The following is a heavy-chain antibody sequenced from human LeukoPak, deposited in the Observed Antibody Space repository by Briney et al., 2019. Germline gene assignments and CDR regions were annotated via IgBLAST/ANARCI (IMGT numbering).Heavy chain of an antibody. V-gene: IGHV3-30*18. CDR3: AKDSPYDSSGPLDY. J-gene: IGHJ4*02. CDR1: GFTFSSYG. CDR2: ISYDGSNK. D-gene: IGHD3-22*01. Sequence: GGSLRLSCAASGFTFSSYGMHWVRQAPGKGLEWVAVISYDGSNKYYADSVKGRFTISRDNSKNTLYLQMNSLRAEDTAVYYCAKDSPYDSSGPLDYWGQGTLVTVSS.